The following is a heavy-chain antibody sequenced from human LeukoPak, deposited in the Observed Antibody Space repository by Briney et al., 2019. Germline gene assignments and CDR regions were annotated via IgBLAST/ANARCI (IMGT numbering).Heavy chain of an antibody. J-gene: IGHJ4*02. D-gene: IGHD3-22*01. Sequence: GGSLRLSCAASGFTFSSYGMHWVRQAPGKGLEWVAVIWYDGSNKYYADSVRGRFTISRDNSKNTLYLQMNSLRAEDTAVYYCARDSKNYYDSSGYYYGGFDYWGQGTLVTVSS. V-gene: IGHV3-33*01. CDR3: ARDSKNYYDSSGYYYGGFDY. CDR1: GFTFSSYG. CDR2: IWYDGSNK.